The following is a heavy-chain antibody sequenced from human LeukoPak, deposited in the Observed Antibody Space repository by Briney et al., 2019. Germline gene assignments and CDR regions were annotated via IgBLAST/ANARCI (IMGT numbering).Heavy chain of an antibody. CDR3: ARRAYYYDSSGYTNDLYWCFDL. D-gene: IGHD3-22*01. Sequence: GESLKISCKGSGYPFTNYWIGWVRQMPGKGLEWMGIIYPDDSDTRYSPSFQGQVTISADKSISTAYLQWSSLKASDTAMYYCARRAYYYDSSGYTNDLYWCFDLWGRGTLVTVSS. J-gene: IGHJ2*01. V-gene: IGHV5-51*01. CDR1: GYPFTNYW. CDR2: IYPDDSDT.